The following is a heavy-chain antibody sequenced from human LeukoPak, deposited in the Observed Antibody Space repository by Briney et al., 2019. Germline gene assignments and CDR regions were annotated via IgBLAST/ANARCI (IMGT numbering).Heavy chain of an antibody. CDR2: INSDGSST. D-gene: IGHD3-22*01. CDR1: GFTFSSYW. Sequence: GGSLRPSCAASGFTFSSYWMHWVRQAPGKGLVWVSRINSDGSSTSYADSVKGRFTISRDNAKNTLYLQMNSLRAEDTAVYYCARGSRRLYFDYWGQGTLVTVSS. V-gene: IGHV3-74*01. CDR3: ARGSRRLYFDY. J-gene: IGHJ4*02.